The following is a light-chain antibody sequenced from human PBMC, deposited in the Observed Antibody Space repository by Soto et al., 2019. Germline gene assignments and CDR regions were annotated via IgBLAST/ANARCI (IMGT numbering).Light chain of an antibody. V-gene: IGKV1-5*03. Sequence: DIQMTQSPSTLPASLGDRFTITCRASQSIGNGLAWYQQKPGKAPRSLIYKASNLESGVPSRFSGSGSGTEFTLTISSLQPDDIGTYYCQQNNRYSWTFGQGTKVEIK. CDR3: QQNNRYSWT. CDR2: KAS. CDR1: QSIGNG. J-gene: IGKJ1*01.